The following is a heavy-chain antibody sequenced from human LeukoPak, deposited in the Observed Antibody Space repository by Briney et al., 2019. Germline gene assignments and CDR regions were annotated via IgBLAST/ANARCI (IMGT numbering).Heavy chain of an antibody. CDR3: ARVGISKGWFDP. V-gene: IGHV1-2*02. D-gene: IGHD2-15*01. CDR1: GYTFTNYY. J-gene: IGHJ5*02. Sequence: ASVKVSCKASGYTFTNYYIHWVRQAPGQGLEWMGWIHPNTGGTNFAQYFQGRVTMTRDTSISTAYMELSRLRSDDTAVYYCARVGISKGWFDPWGQGTLVTVSS. CDR2: IHPNTGGT.